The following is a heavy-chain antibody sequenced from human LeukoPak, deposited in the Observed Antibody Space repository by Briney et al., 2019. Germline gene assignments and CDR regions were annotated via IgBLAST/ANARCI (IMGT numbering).Heavy chain of an antibody. CDR3: ARTFGYYYGMDV. CDR2: IKQDGSEK. D-gene: IGHD3-16*01. Sequence: GGSLRLSCAASGFTFSSYRMHWVRHTPGKGLEWVANIKQDGSEKYYVDSVKGRFTISRDNAKNSLYLQMNSLRAEDTAVYYCARTFGYYYGMDVWGQGTTVTVSS. CDR1: GFTFSSYR. V-gene: IGHV3-7*01. J-gene: IGHJ6*02.